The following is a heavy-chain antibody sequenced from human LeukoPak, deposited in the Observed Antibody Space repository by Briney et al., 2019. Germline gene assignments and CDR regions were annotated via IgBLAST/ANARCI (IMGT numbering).Heavy chain of an antibody. CDR3: ATFVPYSDNSDFYIHAFHI. V-gene: IGHV1-2*02. D-gene: IGHD3-22*01. CDR2: INPNSGGT. CDR1: GYTFTDFY. Sequence: GALVKVSCKASGYTFTDFYLHWVRRAPGQGLEWMEWINPNSGGTNSAQKFQGRVTMTRDTSISTAYMELSRLRSDDTALYYCATFVPYSDNSDFYIHAFHIWGRGTMVTVSS. J-gene: IGHJ3*02.